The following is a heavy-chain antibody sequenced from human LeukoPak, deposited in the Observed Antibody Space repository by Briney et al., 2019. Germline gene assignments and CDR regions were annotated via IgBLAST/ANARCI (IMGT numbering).Heavy chain of an antibody. CDR1: GYTLTELS. Sequence: ASVKVSCKVSGYTLTELSMHWVRQAPGKGLEWMGGFDPEDGETIYAQKFQGRVTMTEDTSTDTAYMELSSLRSEDTAVYYCATDENDFWSPSGMDVWGQGTTVTVSS. J-gene: IGHJ6*02. D-gene: IGHD3-3*01. CDR3: ATDENDFWSPSGMDV. CDR2: FDPEDGET. V-gene: IGHV1-24*01.